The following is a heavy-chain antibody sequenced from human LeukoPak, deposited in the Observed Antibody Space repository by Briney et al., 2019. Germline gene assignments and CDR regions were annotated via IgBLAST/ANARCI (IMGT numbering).Heavy chain of an antibody. CDR2: ISSGSHHK. V-gene: IGHV3-21*06. Sequence: PGGSLRLSCAGSGCALSRFSMIWVRQAPGKGLEWVASISSGSHHKYHADSVKGRFTVSRDNDKNSLFLQMNSLRAEDTALYYCATRLTADSYEASDIWGQGTMVTVSS. J-gene: IGHJ3*02. CDR1: GCALSRFS. CDR3: ATRLTADSYEASDI. D-gene: IGHD6-13*01.